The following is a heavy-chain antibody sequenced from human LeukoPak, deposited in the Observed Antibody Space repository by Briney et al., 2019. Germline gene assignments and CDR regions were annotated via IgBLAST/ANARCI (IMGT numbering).Heavy chain of an antibody. CDR3: ATYSSSKTGRVFDY. V-gene: IGHV3-7*01. D-gene: IGHD6-6*01. CDR2: IKQDGSEK. Sequence: GGSPRLSCAASGFTFSSYWMSWVRQAPGKGLEWVANIKQDGSEKYYVDSVKGRFTISRDNAKNSLYLQMNSLRAEDTAVYYCATYSSSKTGRVFDYWGQGTLVTVSS. CDR1: GFTFSSYW. J-gene: IGHJ4*02.